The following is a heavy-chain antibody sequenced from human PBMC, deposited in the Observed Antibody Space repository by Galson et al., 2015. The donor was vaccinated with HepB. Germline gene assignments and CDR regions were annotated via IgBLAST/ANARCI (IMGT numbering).Heavy chain of an antibody. CDR2: YYSGST. Sequence: SETLSLTCTVSGDSISSYYWSWIRQSPGKGLEWIGYYSGSTTYNPSLKSRVTISVDTSKNQLSLKLSSVTAADTAMYYCARSGRGYSYDYWGQGTLVTVSS. D-gene: IGHD5-18*01. CDR1: GDSISSYY. J-gene: IGHJ4*02. CDR3: ARSGRGYSYDY. V-gene: IGHV4-59*01.